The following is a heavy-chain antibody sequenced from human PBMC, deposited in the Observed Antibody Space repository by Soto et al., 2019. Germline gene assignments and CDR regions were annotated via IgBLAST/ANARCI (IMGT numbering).Heavy chain of an antibody. CDR1: GYSFTSYW. V-gene: IGHV5-10-1*01. CDR3: ARRNVGSSWIYYYYGMDA. Sequence: GESLKISCKGSGYSFTSYWISWVRQMPGKGLEWMGRIDPSDSYTNYSPSFQGHVTISADKSISTAYLQWSSLKSSDTAMYYCARRNVGSSWIYYYYGMDAWGQGTTVTVSS. D-gene: IGHD6-13*01. CDR2: IDPSDSYT. J-gene: IGHJ6*02.